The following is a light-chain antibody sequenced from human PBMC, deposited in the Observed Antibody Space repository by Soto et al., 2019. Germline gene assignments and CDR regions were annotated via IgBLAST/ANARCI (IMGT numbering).Light chain of an antibody. J-gene: IGLJ2*01. CDR3: ATWDNSLSAAV. V-gene: IGLV1-51*01. CDR2: DNN. Sequence: QSVLTQPPSMSAAPGQMVAISCSGTSSNIGDNSVSWYQHFPGTAPKVLIYDNNRRPSGIPDRFSGSKSGTSATLTIIGLQTGDEADYYCATWDNSLSAAVFGGGTKLTVL. CDR1: SSNIGDNS.